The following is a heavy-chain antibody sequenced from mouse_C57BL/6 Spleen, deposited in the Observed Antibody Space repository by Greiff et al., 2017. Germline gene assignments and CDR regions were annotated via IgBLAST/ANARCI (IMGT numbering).Heavy chain of an antibody. V-gene: IGHV5-16*01. Sequence: EVQRVESEGGLVQPGSSMKLSCTASGFTFSDYYMAWVRQVPEKGLEWVANINSDGSSTYYLDSLKSRFIISRDNEKNILNLKMSSLKSEDTATYYCARDYAPYGDAFDYWGQGTSVTVSS. CDR3: ARDYAPYGDAFDY. J-gene: IGHJ4*01. CDR2: INSDGSST. CDR1: GFTFSDYY. D-gene: IGHD1-1*01.